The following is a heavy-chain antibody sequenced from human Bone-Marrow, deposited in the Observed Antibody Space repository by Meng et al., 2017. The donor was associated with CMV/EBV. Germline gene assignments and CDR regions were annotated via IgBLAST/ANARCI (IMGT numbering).Heavy chain of an antibody. Sequence: ASVKVSCKASGYTFTGYYMHWVRQAPGQGLEWMGWINPNSGGTNYAQKFQGRVSMTRDTSTSTAYMELSRMRSDDTAVYYCARENYVGTSRPGYWGQGTLVTVSS. CDR2: INPNSGGT. CDR3: ARENYVGTSRPGY. D-gene: IGHD4-23*01. J-gene: IGHJ4*02. CDR1: GYTFTGYY. V-gene: IGHV1-2*02.